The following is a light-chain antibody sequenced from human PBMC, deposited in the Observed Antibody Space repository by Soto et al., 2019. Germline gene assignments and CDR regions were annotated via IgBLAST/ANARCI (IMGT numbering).Light chain of an antibody. J-gene: IGLJ2*01. V-gene: IGLV2-8*01. Sequence: QSALTQPPSASGSPGQSVTISCTGTSSDVGGYNYVSWYQQHPGKAPKLMIYDVSKRPSGVPDRFSGSKSGNTASLTVSGLQAEDEADYYCSSYAGINTVVFGGGTKLTVL. CDR2: DVS. CDR1: SSDVGGYNY. CDR3: SSYAGINTVV.